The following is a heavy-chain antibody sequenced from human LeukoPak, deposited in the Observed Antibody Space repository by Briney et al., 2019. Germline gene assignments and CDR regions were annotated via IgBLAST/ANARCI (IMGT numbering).Heavy chain of an antibody. CDR1: GFSFSDSG. J-gene: IGHJ4*02. CDR2: ISNDGTNK. V-gene: IGHV3-30*03. Sequence: GGSLRLSCEASGFSFSDSGMHWVRQAPGKGLECVGLISNDGTNKFYVDPVKGRFTISRDSSKNTLYLQMDSLRTEDTAVYYCARDWARGNSYYVDYWGQGTLVTVSS. CDR3: ARDWARGNSYYVDY. D-gene: IGHD4-23*01.